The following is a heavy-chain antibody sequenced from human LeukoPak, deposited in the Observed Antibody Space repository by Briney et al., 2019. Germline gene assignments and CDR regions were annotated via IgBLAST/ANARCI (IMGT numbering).Heavy chain of an antibody. Sequence: PSETLSLTCTVSGGSINNGGYYWSWLRQHPGKGLEWIGYIYYSGRSYYNPSLRSRVTISVDTSKNHFSLTLSSVTAADTAVYYCARNRDGYNSFDYWGQGTLVTVSS. V-gene: IGHV4-31*03. CDR2: IYYSGRS. CDR1: GGSINNGGYY. J-gene: IGHJ4*02. CDR3: ARNRDGYNSFDY. D-gene: IGHD5-24*01.